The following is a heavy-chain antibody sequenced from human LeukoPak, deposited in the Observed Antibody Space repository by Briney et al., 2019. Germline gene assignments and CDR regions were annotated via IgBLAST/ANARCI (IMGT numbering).Heavy chain of an antibody. CDR1: GFTFRNFG. CDR2: IIYDGAAT. J-gene: IGHJ6*03. D-gene: IGHD3-10*01. V-gene: IGHV3-74*01. Sequence: PGGSLRLSCAASGFTFRNFGMHWVRHVPGEGLVWVSRIIYDGAATNYADSVRGRFTISRDNANNMLYLQMNSLRVEDTGSYYCTREKVLRGDYYYYMDVWGKGTTVTVSS. CDR3: TREKVLRGDYYYYMDV.